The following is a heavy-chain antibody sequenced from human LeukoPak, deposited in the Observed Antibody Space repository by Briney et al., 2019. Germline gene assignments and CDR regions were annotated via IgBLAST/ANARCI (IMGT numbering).Heavy chain of an antibody. Sequence: ASVKVSCKASGYTFTGYYMHWVRQAPGQGLEWMGRINPNSGGTNYAQKFQGRVTMTRDTSISTAYMELSSLRAEDTAVYYCAKVRLRSSSFFDFDYWGQGTLVTVSS. CDR1: GYTFTGYY. J-gene: IGHJ4*02. D-gene: IGHD6-6*01. CDR2: INPNSGGT. V-gene: IGHV1-2*06. CDR3: AKVRLRSSSFFDFDY.